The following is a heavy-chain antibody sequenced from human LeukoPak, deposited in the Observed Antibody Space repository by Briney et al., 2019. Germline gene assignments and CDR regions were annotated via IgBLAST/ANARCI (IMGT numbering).Heavy chain of an antibody. CDR2: IHYSGTT. CDR3: ARGTPYNP. J-gene: IGHJ5*02. CDR1: GASIDSGRYY. V-gene: IGHV4-39*07. Sequence: PSETLSLTCTVSGASIDSGRYYWGWIRQPPGKGLEWIGSIHYSGTTYYNPSLKSRVTISIDTSNNQFSLKLGSVTAADTAVYYCARGTPYNPWGQGTLVTVSS. D-gene: IGHD4-11*01.